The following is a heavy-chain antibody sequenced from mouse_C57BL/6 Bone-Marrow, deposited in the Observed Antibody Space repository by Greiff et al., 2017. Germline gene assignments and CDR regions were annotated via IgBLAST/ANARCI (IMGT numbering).Heavy chain of an antibody. D-gene: IGHD1-1*01. CDR1: GYTFTSYG. CDR2: FYPRSGNT. CDR3: ARVGGLLSTVVDYFDY. V-gene: IGHV1-81*01. Sequence: QVQLKESGAELARPGASVKLSCKASGYTFTSYGLSWVKQRTGQGLEWIGEFYPRSGNTYYNEKFKGKATLTADKYSSTAYMELRSLTSEDSAVYFCARVGGLLSTVVDYFDYWGQGTTLTVSS. J-gene: IGHJ2*01.